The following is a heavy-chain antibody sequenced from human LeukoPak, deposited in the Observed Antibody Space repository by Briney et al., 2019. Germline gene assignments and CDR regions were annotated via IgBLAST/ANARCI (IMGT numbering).Heavy chain of an antibody. CDR1: GFTFSSYS. CDR3: ARRGGIDYSSGYGY. V-gene: IGHV3-21*01. CDR2: ISSSSSYI. D-gene: IGHD3-22*01. J-gene: IGHJ4*02. Sequence: GGSLRLSCAAFGFTFSSYSMNWVRQAPGKGLEWVSSISSSSSYIYYADSVKGRFTITRDNAKNSLYLQMNSLRAEDTAVYYCARRGGIDYSSGYGYWGQGTLVTVSS.